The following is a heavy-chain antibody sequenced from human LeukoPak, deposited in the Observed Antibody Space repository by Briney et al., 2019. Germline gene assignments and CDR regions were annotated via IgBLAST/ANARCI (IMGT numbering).Heavy chain of an antibody. J-gene: IGHJ4*02. Sequence: GGSLRLSCAASGFTFSTYAMSWVRQVPGKGLEWVSTISNDGFRTYYADSVKGRFTISRDNYRNTAYLQMNSLRAEDTAVYFCVKDRDAILGDYWGQGTLVTVSS. CDR2: ISNDGFRT. CDR3: VKDRDAILGDY. D-gene: IGHD5-24*01. CDR1: GFTFSTYA. V-gene: IGHV3-23*01.